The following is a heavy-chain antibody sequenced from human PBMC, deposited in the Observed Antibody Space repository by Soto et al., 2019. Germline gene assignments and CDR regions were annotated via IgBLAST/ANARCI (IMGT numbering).Heavy chain of an antibody. D-gene: IGHD1-1*01. Sequence: ASVKVSGKASGYTFSTYAMHWVRQAPGQSLEWMGWINGGTGQTRYSQRFQDRVTITRDTPASTANMELTSLTSEDTAVYYCARGKGMEENYYYYGLDIWGQGTTVTVS. V-gene: IGHV1-3*01. CDR1: GYTFSTYA. CDR3: ARGKGMEENYYYYGLDI. J-gene: IGHJ6*02. CDR2: INGGTGQT.